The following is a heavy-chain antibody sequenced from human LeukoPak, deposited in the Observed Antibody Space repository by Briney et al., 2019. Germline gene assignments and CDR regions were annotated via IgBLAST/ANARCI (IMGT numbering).Heavy chain of an antibody. V-gene: IGHV3-66*01. J-gene: IGHJ4*02. Sequence: PGGSLRLSCAASGFTVSSNYMSWVRQAPGKGLEWVSVIYSGGSTYYADSVKGRFTISRDNSKNTLYLQMNSLRAEDTAVYYCARALYDSSCLFGYWGQGTLVTVSS. CDR1: GFTVSSNY. D-gene: IGHD3-22*01. CDR3: ARALYDSSCLFGY. CDR2: IYSGGST.